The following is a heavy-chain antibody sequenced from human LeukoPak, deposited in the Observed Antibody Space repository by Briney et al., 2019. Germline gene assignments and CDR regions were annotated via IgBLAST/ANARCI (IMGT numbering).Heavy chain of an antibody. CDR3: TRDRMGAMSK. Sequence: GGSLRLSRAASGFTFSNYWMHWVRQGPGKGLVWVARINSDGSMTNYADSVKGRITISRDNAKNTLYLEMNSLRAEDTAIYYCTRDRMGAMSKWGQGTLVTVSS. J-gene: IGHJ4*02. D-gene: IGHD1-26*01. CDR2: INSDGSMT. CDR1: GFTFSNYW. V-gene: IGHV3-74*01.